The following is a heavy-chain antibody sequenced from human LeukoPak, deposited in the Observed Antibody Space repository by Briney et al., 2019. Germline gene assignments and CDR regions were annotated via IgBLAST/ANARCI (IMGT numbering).Heavy chain of an antibody. J-gene: IGHJ5*02. V-gene: IGHV3-30*02. D-gene: IGHD3-10*01. CDR1: GFTFSSYA. CDR3: AGAAMVRGVIIPFDP. Sequence: GGSLRLSCAASGFTFSSYAMHWVRQAPGKGLEWVAFIRYDGSNKYYADSVKGRFTISRDNSKNTLYLQMNSLRAEDTAVYYCAGAAMVRGVIIPFDPWGQGTLVTVSS. CDR2: IRYDGSNK.